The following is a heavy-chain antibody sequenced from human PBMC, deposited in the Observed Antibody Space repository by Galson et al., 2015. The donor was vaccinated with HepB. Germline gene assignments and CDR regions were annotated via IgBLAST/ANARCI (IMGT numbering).Heavy chain of an antibody. Sequence: SLRLSCAASGFTFSSYSMNWDRQAPGKGLEWVSYISSSSSTIYYADSVKGRFTISRDNAKNSLYLQMNSLRDEDTAVYYCARGPHIVVVPAATGPNWFDPWGQGTLVTVSS. V-gene: IGHV3-48*02. D-gene: IGHD2-2*01. CDR2: ISSSSSTI. CDR3: ARGPHIVVVPAATGPNWFDP. CDR1: GFTFSSYS. J-gene: IGHJ5*02.